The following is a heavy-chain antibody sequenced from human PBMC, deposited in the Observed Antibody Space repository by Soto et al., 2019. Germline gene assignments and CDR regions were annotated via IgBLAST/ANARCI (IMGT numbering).Heavy chain of an antibody. CDR2: INHSGTT. CDR3: ARRQAGGSETYYTSWFDP. Sequence: ETRCLTCSVYGGSFSVYYSSRIRQPPGRGMEWIGGINHSGTTNNNPSLKSRVTISLDTAKNQFSLKVSSVTDADTAVYYCARRQAGGSETYYTSWFDPWGQGTLVTVYS. V-gene: IGHV4-34*01. CDR1: GGSFSVYY. D-gene: IGHD3-10*01. J-gene: IGHJ5*02.